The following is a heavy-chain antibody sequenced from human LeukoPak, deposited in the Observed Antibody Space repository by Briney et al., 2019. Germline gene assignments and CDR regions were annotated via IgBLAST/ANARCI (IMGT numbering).Heavy chain of an antibody. V-gene: IGHV3-21*04. CDR2: ISSSSSYI. J-gene: IGHJ5*01. D-gene: IGHD1-26*01. Sequence: GGSLRLSSAASGFTFSSYSINWVRQAPGKGLEWVSSISSSSSYIYYADSVKGRFTISRDNSNNTLYLQMNSLRAEDTAVYYCARVRRQVGSRWFDSWGQGTLVTVSS. CDR1: GFTFSSYS. CDR3: ARVRRQVGSRWFDS.